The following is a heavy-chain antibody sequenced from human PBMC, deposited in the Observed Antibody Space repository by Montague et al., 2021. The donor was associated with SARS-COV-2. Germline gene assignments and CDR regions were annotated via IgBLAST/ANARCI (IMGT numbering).Heavy chain of an antibody. CDR1: GGSISSNY. J-gene: IGHJ4*02. V-gene: IGHV4-59*01. Sequence: SETLYLTCTVSGGSISSNYWNWIRQPPGRGLEWIGYIYYSGSTNYNPSLESRVTISVDTSKNHFSLKLRSVTAADTAVYYCAREISGPDYFDYWGQGTLVTVSS. CDR3: AREISGPDYFDY. D-gene: IGHD3-10*01. CDR2: IYYSGST.